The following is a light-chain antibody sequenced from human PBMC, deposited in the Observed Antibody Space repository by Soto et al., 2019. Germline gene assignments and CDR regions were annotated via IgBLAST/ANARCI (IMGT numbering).Light chain of an antibody. CDR2: GAS. Sequence: DIQLTQSPPSLSASVGDRVTITCRASQTINNYVNWYQQEAGKAPKLLIYGASSLQSGVPSRFSGSGFGTEFTLTISSLQSEDFVIYYCPQTYSTPYVFGGGTKLDI. J-gene: IGKJ2*01. CDR3: PQTYSTPYV. CDR1: QTINNY. V-gene: IGKV1-39*01.